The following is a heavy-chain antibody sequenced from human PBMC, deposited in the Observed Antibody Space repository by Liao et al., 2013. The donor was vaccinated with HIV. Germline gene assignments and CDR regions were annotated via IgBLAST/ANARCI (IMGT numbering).Heavy chain of an antibody. V-gene: IGHV4-30-4*08. J-gene: IGHJ5*02. CDR2: IYYSGST. Sequence: QVQLQESGPGLVKPSQTLSLTCTVSGGSISSGNYYWSWIRQPPGKGLEWIGYIYYSGSTHYNPSLKSRVTISVDTSKNQFSLKLSSVTAADTAVYYCARGYCPNGVCYIGGGNWFDPGAREPWSPSPQ. CDR1: GGSISSGNYY. CDR3: ARGYCPNGVCYIGGGNWFDP. D-gene: IGHD2-8*01.